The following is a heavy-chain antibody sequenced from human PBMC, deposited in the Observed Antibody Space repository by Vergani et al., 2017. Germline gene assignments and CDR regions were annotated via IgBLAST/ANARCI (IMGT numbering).Heavy chain of an antibody. CDR1: GGSISSYY. CDR2: IYYSGST. CDR3: ARARTEYCSSTSCDYYYYYYYMDV. V-gene: IGHV4-59*01. D-gene: IGHD2-2*01. Sequence: QVQLQESGPGLVKPSETLSLTCTVSGGSISSYYWSWIRQPPGKGLEWIGYIYYSGSTNYNPSLKRRVTISVDTSKNQFSLKLSSVTAADTAVYYCARARTEYCSSTSCDYYYYYYYMDVWGKGTTVTVSS. J-gene: IGHJ6*03.